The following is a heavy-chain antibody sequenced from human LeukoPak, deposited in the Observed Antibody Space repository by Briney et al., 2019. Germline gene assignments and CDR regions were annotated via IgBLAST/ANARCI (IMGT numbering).Heavy chain of an antibody. V-gene: IGHV4-34*01. CDR3: ARTRRQPGGMDV. D-gene: IGHD6-13*01. CDR1: GGSFSGYY. Sequence: SETLSLTCAVHGGSFSGYYWSWIRQPPGKGLEWIGEINHSGSTNYNPSLKSRVTISVDTSKNQFSLKLSSVTAADTAVYYCARTRRQPGGMDVWGKGTTVTVSS. J-gene: IGHJ6*04. CDR2: INHSGST.